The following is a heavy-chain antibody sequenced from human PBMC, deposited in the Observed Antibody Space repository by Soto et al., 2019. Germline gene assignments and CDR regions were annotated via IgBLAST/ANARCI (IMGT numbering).Heavy chain of an antibody. J-gene: IGHJ6*02. CDR1: GGSISSSKW. Sequence: QVQLQESGPGLVKPSWTLSLTCAVSGGSISSSKWWSWVRQPPGKGLEWIGQIYHGGRSDYNPSLKSRVTXXVXTXXNQFSLKLSSVTAADTAVYYCARDRDSSDTGGMDVWGQGNTVTVSS. D-gene: IGHD3-22*01. CDR2: IYHGGRS. CDR3: ARDRDSSDTGGMDV. V-gene: IGHV4-4*02.